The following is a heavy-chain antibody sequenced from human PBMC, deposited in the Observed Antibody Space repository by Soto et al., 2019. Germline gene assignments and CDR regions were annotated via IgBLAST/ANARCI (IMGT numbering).Heavy chain of an antibody. CDR2: INHSGST. D-gene: IGHD2-8*01. V-gene: IGHV4-34*01. CDR1: GGSFSGYY. J-gene: IGHJ6*02. CDR3: ARSTLMVYAPYYYYGMDV. Sequence: PSETLSLTCAVYGGSFSGYYWSWIRQPPGKGLEWIGEINHSGSTNYNPSLKSRVTISVDTSKNQFSLKLSSVTAADTAVYYCARSTLMVYAPYYYYGMDVWGQGTTVTVSS.